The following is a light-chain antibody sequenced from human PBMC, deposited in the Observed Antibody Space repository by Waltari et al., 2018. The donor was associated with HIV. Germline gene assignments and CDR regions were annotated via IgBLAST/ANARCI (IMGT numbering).Light chain of an antibody. CDR3: QTWDSNTAV. CDR1: RLGQKY. J-gene: IGLJ1*01. Sequence: SYDLTQPPSVSVSPGQTASISCFGHRLGQKYICWYQQKPGQPPVVIIYQDTKRPSGIPERFSGSNSGSTATLTITGTQAVDEADYYCQTWDSNTAVFGTGTKVTV. V-gene: IGLV3-1*01. CDR2: QDT.